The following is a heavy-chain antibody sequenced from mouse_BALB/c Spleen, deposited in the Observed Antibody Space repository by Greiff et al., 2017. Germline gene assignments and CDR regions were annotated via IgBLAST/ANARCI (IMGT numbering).Heavy chain of an antibody. V-gene: IGHV5-17*02. D-gene: IGHD4-1*01. CDR2: ISSGSSTI. Sequence: EVQRVESGGGLVQPGGSRKLSCAASGFTFSSFGMHWVRQAPEKGLEWVAYISSGSSTIYYADTVKGRFTISRDNPKNTLFLQMTSLRSEDTAMYYCARLPKLGGDAMDYWGQGTSVTVSS. CDR1: GFTFSSFG. J-gene: IGHJ4*01. CDR3: ARLPKLGGDAMDY.